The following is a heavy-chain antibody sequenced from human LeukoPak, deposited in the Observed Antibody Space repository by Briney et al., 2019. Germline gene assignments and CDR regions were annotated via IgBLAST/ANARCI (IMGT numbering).Heavy chain of an antibody. CDR1: GYTFTGYY. V-gene: IGHV1-2*02. D-gene: IGHD2-15*01. CDR3: ARSRVVVVAATRDPNWFDP. Sequence: ASVKVSCKASGYTFTGYYMHWVRQAPGQGLEWMGRINPNSGGTNYAQKFQGRVTMTRDMSTSTVYMELSSLRSEDTAVYYCARSRVVVVAATRDPNWFDPWGQGTLVTVSS. J-gene: IGHJ5*02. CDR2: INPNSGGT.